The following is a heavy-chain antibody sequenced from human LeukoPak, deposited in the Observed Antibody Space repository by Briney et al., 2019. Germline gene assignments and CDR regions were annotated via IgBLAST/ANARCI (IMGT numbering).Heavy chain of an antibody. J-gene: IGHJ4*02. V-gene: IGHV4-39*07. Sequence: SETLSLTCSASGASISSSSYYWGWIRQPPGKGLEWVGTIHYSGNTYYNPSLKSRVTILVDTPKNQFSLRLSSVTAADTAVYYCARRDIVPSPFDYWGQGTLVTVSS. CDR1: GASISSSSYY. D-gene: IGHD2-15*01. CDR3: ARRDIVPSPFDY. CDR2: IHYSGNT.